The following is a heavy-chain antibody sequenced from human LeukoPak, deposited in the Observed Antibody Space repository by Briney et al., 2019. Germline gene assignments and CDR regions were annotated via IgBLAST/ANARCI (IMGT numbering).Heavy chain of an antibody. D-gene: IGHD2-15*01. Sequence: SETLSLTCTVSGGSISTYYWSWLRQPPGKGLEWIGYIYNSGRTNYNPSLETRVTISVDTSKNQFSLKLNSVTAADTAVYYCVRERNCSGASCLDGFDIWGQGTMVTVSS. CDR3: VRERNCSGASCLDGFDI. CDR2: IYNSGRT. V-gene: IGHV4-59*01. CDR1: GGSISTYY. J-gene: IGHJ3*02.